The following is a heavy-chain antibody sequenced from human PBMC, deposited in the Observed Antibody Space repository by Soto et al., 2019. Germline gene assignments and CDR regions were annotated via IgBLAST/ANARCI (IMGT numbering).Heavy chain of an antibody. CDR3: AKSAPMDAGDKYYYDF. J-gene: IGHJ4*02. V-gene: IGHV1-69*13. Sequence: SVKVSCKASGGTFSTFGISWVRHAPGQGLEWMGGIIPFFGTARYSQKFEDRITITADESTNTVYMDLRSLTSEDTAIYYCAKSAPMDAGDKYYYDFWGQGALVTVSS. CDR1: GGTFSTFG. CDR2: IIPFFGTA. D-gene: IGHD4-17*01.